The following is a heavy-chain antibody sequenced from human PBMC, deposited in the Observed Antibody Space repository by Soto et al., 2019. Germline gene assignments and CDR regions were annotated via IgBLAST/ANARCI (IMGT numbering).Heavy chain of an antibody. Sequence: ASVKVSGKASGYTFTGYFMHWVRQAPGQGLEWMGYINPNSGVTKYAQKFQGRVTLTRDTSINTAYMEMTMLRSDDTAVYYCGRGGGTILAPLPWGQGTLVTVSS. CDR2: INPNSGVT. CDR1: GYTFTGYF. J-gene: IGHJ5*02. D-gene: IGHD3-3*01. CDR3: GRGGGTILAPLP. V-gene: IGHV1-2*02.